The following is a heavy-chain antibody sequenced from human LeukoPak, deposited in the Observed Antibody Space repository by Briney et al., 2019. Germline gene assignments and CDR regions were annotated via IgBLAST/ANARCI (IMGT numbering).Heavy chain of an antibody. CDR1: GFTFSSYA. D-gene: IGHD5-24*01. CDR2: ISYDGSNK. Sequence: GGSLRLSCAASGFTFSSYAVHWVRQAPGKGLEWVAVISYDGSNKYYADSVKGRFTISRDNSKNTLYLQMNSLRAEDTAVYYCARDLRDGYNTGFDYWGQGTLVTVSS. J-gene: IGHJ4*02. CDR3: ARDLRDGYNTGFDY. V-gene: IGHV3-30-3*01.